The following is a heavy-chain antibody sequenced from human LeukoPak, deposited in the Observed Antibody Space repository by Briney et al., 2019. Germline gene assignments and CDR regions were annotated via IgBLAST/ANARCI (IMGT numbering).Heavy chain of an antibody. Sequence: GGSLRLSCAASGFTFSTYSMNWVRQAPGKGLEWVSYITSSSSTIYYADSVKGRFTISRDNAKNSLYLQMNSLRAEDTAVYYCATQAGGSHSYWYYLDYWGRGTLVTVSS. V-gene: IGHV3-48*04. CDR3: ATQAGGSHSYWYYLDY. CDR1: GFTFSTYS. D-gene: IGHD1-26*01. J-gene: IGHJ4*02. CDR2: ITSSSSTI.